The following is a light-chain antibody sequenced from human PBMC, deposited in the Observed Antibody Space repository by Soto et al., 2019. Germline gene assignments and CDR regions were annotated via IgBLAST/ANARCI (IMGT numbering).Light chain of an antibody. CDR3: QQANSFPPWT. CDR1: QDISNW. J-gene: IGKJ1*01. V-gene: IGKV1-12*01. CDR2: AAS. Sequence: DIQMTQSPSSVSASVGDRVTITCRASQDISNWLAWYQQRPGKAPKLLIYAASSLQSGVPSRFSGSGSRTDFTLTISGLQTEDFTTDYCQQANSFPPWTFGQGTKVEIK.